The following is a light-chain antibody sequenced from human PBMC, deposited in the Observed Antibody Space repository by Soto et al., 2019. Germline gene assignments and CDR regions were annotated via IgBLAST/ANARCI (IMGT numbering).Light chain of an antibody. Sequence: EIVLTQSPGTLSLSPGERATLSCRASQSVSSSYLAWYQQKPGQAPRLLIYGASSRATGIPDRFSGSGSGTDLALTISRLEPEDFAVYYCHQYGSSLWTFGQGTKVEIK. CDR1: QSVSSSY. V-gene: IGKV3-20*01. CDR2: GAS. J-gene: IGKJ1*01. CDR3: HQYGSSLWT.